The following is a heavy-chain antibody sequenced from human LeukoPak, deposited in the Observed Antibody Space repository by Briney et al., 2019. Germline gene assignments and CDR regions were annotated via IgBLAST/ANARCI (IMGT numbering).Heavy chain of an antibody. D-gene: IGHD5-18*01. Sequence: GASVTVSCKVSGYTLTELSMRWVRQAPGKGLEWMGGFDPEDGETIYAQKFQGRVTMTEDTSTDTAYMELSSLRSEDTAVYYCATAGLWSTPYWFDPWGQGTLVTVSS. CDR2: FDPEDGET. CDR1: GYTLTELS. CDR3: ATAGLWSTPYWFDP. V-gene: IGHV1-24*01. J-gene: IGHJ5*02.